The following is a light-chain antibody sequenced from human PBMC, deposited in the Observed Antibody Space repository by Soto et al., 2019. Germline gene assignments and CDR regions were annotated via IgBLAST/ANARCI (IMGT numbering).Light chain of an antibody. Sequence: DIQMTHSPSSLSASVGDRVTITCRASQTIYNSLNWYQQRAGEAPKPLIYGVSTLQSGVPSRFSGSGSVTDFTLTISSLQPEDFATYYCQQSYSTPVTFGGGTKVDIK. CDR3: QQSYSTPVT. J-gene: IGKJ4*01. V-gene: IGKV1-39*01. CDR1: QTIYNS. CDR2: GVS.